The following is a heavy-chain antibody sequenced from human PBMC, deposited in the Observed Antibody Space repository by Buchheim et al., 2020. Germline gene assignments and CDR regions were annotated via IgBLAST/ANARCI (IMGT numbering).Heavy chain of an antibody. D-gene: IGHD3-10*01. CDR2: IRGSGDPI. CDR3: DMVFDY. CDR1: GFNFDIFE. Sequence: EVQLVESGGDLVQPGGSLRLSCAASGFNFDIFEMNWVRQAPGQGLEWISYIRGSGDPIYYADSVKGRFTISRDNAKNSLYLQMNSLRAEDTAVYYCDMVFDYWGQGTL. J-gene: IGHJ4*02. V-gene: IGHV3-48*03.